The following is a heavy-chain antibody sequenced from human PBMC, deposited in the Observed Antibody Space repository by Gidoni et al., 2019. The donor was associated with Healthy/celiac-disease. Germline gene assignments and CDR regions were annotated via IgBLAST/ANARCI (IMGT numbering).Heavy chain of an antibody. V-gene: IGHV4-39*07. Sequence: QLQLQESGPGLVKPSETLSLTCTVSGGSISSSSYYWGWIRQPPGKGLEWIGSIYYSGSTYYNPSLKSRVTISVDTSKNQFSLKLSSVTAADTAVYYCARSGRPGKIAAAGTVYWGQGTLVTVSS. J-gene: IGHJ4*02. D-gene: IGHD6-13*01. CDR2: IYYSGST. CDR1: GGSISSSSYY. CDR3: ARSGRPGKIAAAGTVY.